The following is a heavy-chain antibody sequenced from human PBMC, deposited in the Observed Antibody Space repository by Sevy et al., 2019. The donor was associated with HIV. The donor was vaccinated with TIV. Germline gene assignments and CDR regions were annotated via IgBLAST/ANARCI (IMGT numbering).Heavy chain of an antibody. J-gene: IGHJ4*02. CDR2: IRSKGNSCAT. CDR1: GFTFSGSA. Sequence: GGSLRLSCAASGFTFSGSAMQWVRQASGKGLEWVGRIRSKGNSCATAYAASVKGRFTISRDDSKNTVYLQMNSLKTXXTAVYYCTRGGARDSSSWYDYFDYWGQGTLVTVSS. D-gene: IGHD6-13*01. CDR3: TRGGARDSSSWYDYFDY. V-gene: IGHV3-73*01.